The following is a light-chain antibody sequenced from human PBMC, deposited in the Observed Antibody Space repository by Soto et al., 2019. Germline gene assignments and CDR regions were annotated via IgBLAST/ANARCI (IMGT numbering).Light chain of an antibody. Sequence: EIVLTQSPGTLSLSPGEIATLSFSASQSVSSNLAWYQQKPGQAPRLLIYGASTRATGIPARFSGSGSGTEFILTISSLQSEDFAVYYCQQYHKWPLAFGGGTKVDIK. V-gene: IGKV3-15*01. J-gene: IGKJ4*01. CDR2: GAS. CDR1: QSVSSN. CDR3: QQYHKWPLA.